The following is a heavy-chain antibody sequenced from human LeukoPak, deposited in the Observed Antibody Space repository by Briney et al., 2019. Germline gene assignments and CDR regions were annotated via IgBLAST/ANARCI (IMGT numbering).Heavy chain of an antibody. V-gene: IGHV3-30-3*01. CDR2: ISYDGSNK. CDR1: GFTFSSYA. Sequence: GGSLRLSCAASGFTFSSYAMHWVRQAPGKGLVWVAVISYDGSNKYYADSVKGRFTISRDNSKNTLYLQMNSLRAEDTAVYYCARANNWNYLYYFDSWGQGTLVIVSS. CDR3: ARANNWNYLYYFDS. J-gene: IGHJ4*02. D-gene: IGHD1-7*01.